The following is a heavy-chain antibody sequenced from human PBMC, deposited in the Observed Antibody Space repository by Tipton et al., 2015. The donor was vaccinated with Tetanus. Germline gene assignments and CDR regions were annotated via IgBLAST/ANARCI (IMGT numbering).Heavy chain of an antibody. CDR1: GGSISSYY. Sequence: TLSLTCTVSGGSISSYYWSWIRQPPGKGLEWIGYIYYSGSTNYNPSLKSRVTISVDTSENQFSLKLSSVTAADTAVYYCARVSIGYSCPMDVWGQGTTVTVSS. J-gene: IGHJ6*02. CDR3: ARVSIGYSCPMDV. CDR2: IYYSGST. D-gene: IGHD5-18*01. V-gene: IGHV4-59*01.